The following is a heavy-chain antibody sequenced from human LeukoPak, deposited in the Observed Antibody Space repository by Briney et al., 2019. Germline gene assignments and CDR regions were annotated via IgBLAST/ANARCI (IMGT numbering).Heavy chain of an antibody. CDR1: GGSISSSIHY. CDR3: ASGVLYGSGRMAPRFDP. CDR2: MYYSGSR. Sequence: SETLSLTCAVSGGSISSSIHYWAWIRQPPGKGLEWVGSMYYSGSRYYNPSMKSRVTMSLDMSENQLSLKLSSVTAADTAAYYCASGVLYGSGRMAPRFDPWGQGTLVTVSS. J-gene: IGHJ5*02. V-gene: IGHV4-39*01. D-gene: IGHD3-10*01.